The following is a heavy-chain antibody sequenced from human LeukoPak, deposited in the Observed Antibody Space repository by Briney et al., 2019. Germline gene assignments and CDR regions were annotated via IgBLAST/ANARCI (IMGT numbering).Heavy chain of an antibody. D-gene: IGHD5-12*01. V-gene: IGHV3-30*04. J-gene: IGHJ3*02. CDR3: LYSGYEDDAFDI. CDR1: GFTFSSYA. CDR2: MSYDGSNK. Sequence: GGSLRLSCAASGFTFSSYAMHWVRQAPGKGLEWVAVMSYDGSNKYYADSVKGRFTISRDNSKNTLYLQMNSLRAEDTAVYYCLYSGYEDDAFDIWGQGTMVTVSS.